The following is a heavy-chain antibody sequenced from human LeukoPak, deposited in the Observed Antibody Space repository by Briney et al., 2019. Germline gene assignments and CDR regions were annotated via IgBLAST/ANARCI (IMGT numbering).Heavy chain of an antibody. D-gene: IGHD3-10*01. J-gene: IGHJ4*02. CDR3: AEFGEFGY. CDR1: GFTFSSYA. V-gene: IGHV3-30*04. Sequence: GGSLRLSCAASGFTFSSYAMHWVRQAPGKGLEWVAVISYDGSNKYYADSVKGRFTISRDNSKNTLYLQMNSLRAEETAVYYCAEFGEFGYWGQGTLVTVSS. CDR2: ISYDGSNK.